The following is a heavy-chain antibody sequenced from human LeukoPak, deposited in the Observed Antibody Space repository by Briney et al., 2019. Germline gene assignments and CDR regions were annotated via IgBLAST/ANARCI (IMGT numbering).Heavy chain of an antibody. J-gene: IGHJ4*02. CDR1: GGSVSSGSYY. Sequence: PSETLSLTCTVSGGSVSSGSYYWSWIRQPPGKGLEWIGYIYFTGSTNYNPSLKSRVTISVDTSKNQFSLKLTSVTAADTAVYYCARAPQNDYGDFWGQGTLVTVSS. CDR2: IYFTGST. V-gene: IGHV4-61*01. CDR3: ARAPQNDYGDF.